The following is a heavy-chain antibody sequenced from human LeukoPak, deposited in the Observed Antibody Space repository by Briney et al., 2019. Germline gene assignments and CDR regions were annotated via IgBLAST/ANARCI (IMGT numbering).Heavy chain of an antibody. V-gene: IGHV4-34*01. CDR2: INHSGST. D-gene: IGHD7-27*01. CDR1: GGSFSGYY. Sequence: SETLSLTCAVYGGSFSGYYWSWIRQPPGKGLEWIGEINHSGSTNYNPSLKSRVTISVDTSKNQFSLKLSSVTAADTAVYYCARVSRPGDSQYDPWGQGTLVTVSS. CDR3: ARVSRPGDSQYDP. J-gene: IGHJ5*02.